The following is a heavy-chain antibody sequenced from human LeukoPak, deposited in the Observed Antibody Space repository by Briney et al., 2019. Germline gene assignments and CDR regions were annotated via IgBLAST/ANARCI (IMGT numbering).Heavy chain of an antibody. CDR1: GGSISDYF. CDR2: IDYSGST. J-gene: IGHJ4*02. D-gene: IGHD2-2*01. Sequence: PSETLSLTCTVSGGSISDYFWSWIRQPPGKGLEWIGYIDYSGSTSYNPSLKSRVTISIDTSKNQFSLRLNSVTVADTAVYFCARGLFSTRRESDYWGQGTLVTVSS. V-gene: IGHV4-59*01. CDR3: ARGLFSTRRESDY.